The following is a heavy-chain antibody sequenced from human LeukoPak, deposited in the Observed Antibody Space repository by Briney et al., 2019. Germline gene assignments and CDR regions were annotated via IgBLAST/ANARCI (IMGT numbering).Heavy chain of an antibody. J-gene: IGHJ4*02. CDR1: GFTFSSYS. Sequence: GGSLRLSCAASGFTFSSYSMNWVRQAPGKGLEWVSSISSSSSYIYYADSVKGRFTISRDNAKNSLYLQMNSLRAEDTAVYYCAREPGGWGSYSFLDYWGQGTLVTVSS. CDR3: AREPGGWGSYSFLDY. D-gene: IGHD3-10*01. V-gene: IGHV3-21*01. CDR2: ISSSSSYI.